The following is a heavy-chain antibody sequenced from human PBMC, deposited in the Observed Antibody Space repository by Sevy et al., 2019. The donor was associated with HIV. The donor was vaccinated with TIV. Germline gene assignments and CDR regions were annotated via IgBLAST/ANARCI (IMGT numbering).Heavy chain of an antibody. J-gene: IGHJ4*02. V-gene: IGHV3-30-3*01. CDR3: AREQSPSYYYDSSGSSPPDY. CDR2: ISYDGSNK. D-gene: IGHD3-22*01. CDR1: GFTFSSYA. Sequence: GGSLRLSCAASGFTFSSYAMHWVRQAPGKGLEWVAVISYDGSNKYYADSVKGRFTISRDNSKNTLYLQMNSLRAEDTAVYYCAREQSPSYYYDSSGSSPPDYWGQGTLVTVSS.